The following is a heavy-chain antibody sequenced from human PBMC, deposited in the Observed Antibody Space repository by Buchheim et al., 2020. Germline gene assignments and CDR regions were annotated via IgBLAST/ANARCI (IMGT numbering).Heavy chain of an antibody. CDR2: ISSDGNKK. Sequence: QVHLVESGGGVVQPGRYLRLSCAASGFDFSGCGMHWGRPAPGKGLEWVAVISSDGNKKYYADSVNGRYTISRDNARNTLYLQMDSLWPEDTAVYYCAKDLSGSYWSADHWGQGTL. CDR3: AKDLSGSYWSADH. J-gene: IGHJ5*02. D-gene: IGHD1-26*01. V-gene: IGHV3-30*18. CDR1: GFDFSGCG.